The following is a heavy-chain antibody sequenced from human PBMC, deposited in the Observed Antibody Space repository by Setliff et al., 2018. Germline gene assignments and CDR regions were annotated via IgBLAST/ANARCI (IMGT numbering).Heavy chain of an antibody. CDR3: ARGHTIGALLRHFDC. D-gene: IGHD1-1*01. V-gene: IGHV3-33*01. CDR2: IWYDGSNK. Sequence: GGSLRLSCAASGFTFNNFAMHWVRQAPGKGLEWVAVIWYDGSNKYYADSVKGRFTISRDNSKNTLYLQMSSLRAEDTAMYYCARGHTIGALLRHFDCWGQGTLVTVSS. CDR1: GFTFNNFA. J-gene: IGHJ4*02.